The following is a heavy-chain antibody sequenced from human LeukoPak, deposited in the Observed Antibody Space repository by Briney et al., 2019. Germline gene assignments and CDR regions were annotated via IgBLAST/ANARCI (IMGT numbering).Heavy chain of an antibody. CDR2: MYYSGST. CDR3: ARHYFNRFLTGYSADLYFDY. CDR1: GGSINTRSYF. D-gene: IGHD3-9*01. V-gene: IGHV4-39*01. J-gene: IGHJ4*02. Sequence: SETLSLTCSASGGSINTRSYFWGWIRQSPGKGLEWIASMYYSGSTYYNPSLKSRVTISVDTSKNQFSLKLSSVTAADTAVYYCARHYFNRFLTGYSADLYFDYWGQGTLVTVSS.